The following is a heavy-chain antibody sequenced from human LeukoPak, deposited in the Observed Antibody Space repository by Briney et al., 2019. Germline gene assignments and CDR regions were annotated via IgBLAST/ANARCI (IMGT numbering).Heavy chain of an antibody. CDR2: INPTGTGT. D-gene: IGHD2-8*02. CDR1: GYTFSNYY. Sequence: ASVNVSFKASGYTFSNYYMHWVRQAPGQGLEWMGLINPTGTGTNYAQKFRGRVTLTRDTSTTTVYMELSSLRSEDSAVYYCAREESGGYFDYWGQGTLVTVPS. J-gene: IGHJ4*02. V-gene: IGHV1-46*01. CDR3: AREESGGYFDY.